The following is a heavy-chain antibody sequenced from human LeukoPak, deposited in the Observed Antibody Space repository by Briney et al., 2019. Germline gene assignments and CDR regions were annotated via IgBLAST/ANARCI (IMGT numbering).Heavy chain of an antibody. D-gene: IGHD4-23*01. J-gene: IGHJ4*02. Sequence: GESLKISCKTSGYTFTDYWLGWVRQVPGKGLERMGIIYPGDSNTRYSPSFQGQVTISADKSISTAYLQWSSLKASDTAMYYCARFYGGNFGDYWGQGTLVTVSS. CDR1: GYTFTDYW. V-gene: IGHV5-51*01. CDR3: ARFYGGNFGDY. CDR2: IYPGDSNT.